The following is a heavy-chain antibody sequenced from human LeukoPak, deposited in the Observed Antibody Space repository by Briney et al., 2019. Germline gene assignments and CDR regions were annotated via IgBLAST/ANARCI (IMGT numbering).Heavy chain of an antibody. CDR2: IYYRENT. CDR3: ATHSSGWYYFDS. D-gene: IGHD6-19*01. V-gene: IGHV4-59*08. J-gene: IGHJ4*02. Sequence: PSETLSLTCTVSGGSINTNYWSWSRQPPGKGLEWIGYIYYRENTNYNPTLKSRVTMSVDTSKNQFSLKLSSVTAADTAVYYCATHSSGWYYFDSWGQGTLVTVSS. CDR1: GGSINTNY.